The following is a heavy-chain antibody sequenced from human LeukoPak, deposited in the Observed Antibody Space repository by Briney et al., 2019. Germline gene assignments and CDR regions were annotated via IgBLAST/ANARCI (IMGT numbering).Heavy chain of an antibody. CDR3: AKGPLVIVVVITSGGFDI. Sequence: GGSLRLSCAASGFTFSNAWMSWVRQAPGKGLEWVSAISGSGGSTYYADSVKGRFTISRDNSKNTLYLQMNSLRAEDTAVYYCAKGPLVIVVVITSGGFDIWGQGTMVTVSS. V-gene: IGHV3-23*01. CDR1: GFTFSNAW. D-gene: IGHD3-22*01. J-gene: IGHJ3*02. CDR2: ISGSGGST.